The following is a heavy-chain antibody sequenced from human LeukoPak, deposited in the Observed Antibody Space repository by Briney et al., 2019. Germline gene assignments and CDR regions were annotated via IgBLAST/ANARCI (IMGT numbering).Heavy chain of an antibody. CDR3: ARAIVDYDFWSGPFDY. CDR1: GFTVSSNY. D-gene: IGHD3-3*01. J-gene: IGHJ4*02. CDR2: IYSGGST. V-gene: IGHV3-66*02. Sequence: GGSLRLSYAASGFTVSSNYMSWVRQAPGKGLEWVSVIYSGGSTYYADSVKGRFTISRDNSKNTLYLQMNSLRAEDTAVYYCARAIVDYDFWSGPFDYWGQGTLVTVSS.